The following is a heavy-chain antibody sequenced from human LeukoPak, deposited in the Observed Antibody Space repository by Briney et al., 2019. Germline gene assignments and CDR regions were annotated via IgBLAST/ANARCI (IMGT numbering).Heavy chain of an antibody. J-gene: IGHJ4*02. Sequence: GGSLRLSCAASGFIFSSYGMHWVRQAPGKGLEWVAVISYDGSNKYYADSVKGRFTISRDNSKNTLYLQMNSLRAEDTAVYYCAKESQRHFDYWGQGTLVTVSS. V-gene: IGHV3-30*18. CDR2: ISYDGSNK. CDR1: GFIFSSYG. CDR3: AKESQRHFDY.